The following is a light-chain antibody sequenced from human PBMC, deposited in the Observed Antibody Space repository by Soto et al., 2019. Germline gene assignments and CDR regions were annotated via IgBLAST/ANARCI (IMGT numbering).Light chain of an antibody. Sequence: EIVMTQSPATLSVSPGERATLSCRASQSVSSNLAWYQQKPGQAPGLLIYGASTRATGIPARFSGSGSWTELPLTIRSLQSEDFEVYLCQQYIYWPPLLLGGGTMVQMK. CDR3: QQYIYWPPLL. V-gene: IGKV3-15*01. CDR2: GAS. CDR1: QSVSSN. J-gene: IGKJ4*01.